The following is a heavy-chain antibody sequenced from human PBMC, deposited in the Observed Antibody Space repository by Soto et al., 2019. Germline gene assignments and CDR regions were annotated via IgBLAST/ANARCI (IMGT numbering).Heavy chain of an antibody. Sequence: PGGSLRLSCAASGFIFSNYAMSWVRQAPGKGPEWVSSISGSGVNTFYADSVKGRFTISRDNSKNMLYLQMSSLRAEDTALYYCAKDLLQDWGKDYYYGRDVWGQGTKVTVSS. CDR1: GFIFSNYA. J-gene: IGHJ6*02. CDR2: ISGSGVNT. V-gene: IGHV3-23*01. D-gene: IGHD7-27*01. CDR3: AKDLLQDWGKDYYYGRDV.